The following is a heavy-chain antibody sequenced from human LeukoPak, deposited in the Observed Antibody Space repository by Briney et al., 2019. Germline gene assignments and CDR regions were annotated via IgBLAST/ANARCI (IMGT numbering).Heavy chain of an antibody. CDR2: IYPGDSDT. D-gene: IGHD3-16*01. Sequence: PGESLKISCKGSGYSFTSYWIAWVRQMPGKGLEWMGIIYPGDSDTRYRSSFQGQVTLSADKSINTAYLQWSSLRASDTAMYYCARLEEDLTLGVAGYWFVPWGQGTLVTVS. J-gene: IGHJ5*02. CDR3: ARLEEDLTLGVAGYWFVP. V-gene: IGHV5-51*01. CDR1: GYSFTSYW.